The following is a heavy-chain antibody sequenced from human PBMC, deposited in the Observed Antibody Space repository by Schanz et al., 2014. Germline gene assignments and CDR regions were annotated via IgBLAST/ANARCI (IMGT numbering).Heavy chain of an antibody. J-gene: IGHJ4*02. CDR2: ISASGGST. CDR1: GFTFRDYY. Sequence: GGSLRLSCAASGFTFRDYYMSWIRQAPGKGLEWVSTISASGGSTYYADSVEGRFTISRDNSKNTLYLHMNTLRSEDTAVYYCARDRGYCSGGSCLTFDYWGQGTLVTVSS. V-gene: IGHV3-23*01. CDR3: ARDRGYCSGGSCLTFDY. D-gene: IGHD2-15*01.